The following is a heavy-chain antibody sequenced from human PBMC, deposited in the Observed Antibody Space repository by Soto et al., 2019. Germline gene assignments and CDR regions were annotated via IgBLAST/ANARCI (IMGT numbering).Heavy chain of an antibody. V-gene: IGHV4-59*08. J-gene: IGHJ5*02. CDR1: GGSLSPNY. D-gene: IGHD3-22*01. CDR2: IYYGGTT. Sequence: SETLSLTCTVSGGSLSPNYWSWIRQPPGKGLEWIGYIYYGGTTTNNPSLNSRVAISIDTSKNQFSLTLRSVTDADTAVYYCARLGAYYQSLDPWGQGILVTVS. CDR3: ARLGAYYQSLDP.